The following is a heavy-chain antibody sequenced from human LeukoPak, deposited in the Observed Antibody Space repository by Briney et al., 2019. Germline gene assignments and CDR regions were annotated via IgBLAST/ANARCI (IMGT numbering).Heavy chain of an antibody. CDR2: ISVRGGST. D-gene: IGHD6-25*01. V-gene: IGHV3-23*01. Sequence: GGSLRLSCAASGFTFSSYAMTWVRQVPGKGLEWVSVISVRGGSTYYADSVKGRFTISRDDSKDTLYLQMNSLRAEDTAVYYCAKEPNSYTSDWYFQHWGHGTLVTVSS. CDR3: AKEPNSYTSDWYFQH. CDR1: GFTFSSYA. J-gene: IGHJ1*01.